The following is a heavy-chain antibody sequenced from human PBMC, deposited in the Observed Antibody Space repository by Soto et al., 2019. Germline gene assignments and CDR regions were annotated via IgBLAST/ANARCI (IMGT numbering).Heavy chain of an antibody. D-gene: IGHD4-17*01. J-gene: IGHJ6*03. CDR2: INHSGST. V-gene: IGHV4-34*01. Sequence: SETLSLTCAVYGGSFSGYYWSWIRQPPGKGLEWIGEINHSGSTNYNPSLKSRVTISVDTSKNQFSLKLSSVTAADTAVYYCARGRVGGDRRTYYYYYMDVWGKGTTVTVSS. CDR3: ARGRVGGDRRTYYYYYMDV. CDR1: GGSFSGYY.